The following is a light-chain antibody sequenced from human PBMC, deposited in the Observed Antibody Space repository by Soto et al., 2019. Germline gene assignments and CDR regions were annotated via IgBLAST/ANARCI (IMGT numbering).Light chain of an antibody. CDR2: DVT. Sequence: QSALTQPASVSGSPGQSITISCTGTSSDIGTYNSVSWYQQHAGKVPKLMIYDVTNRPSGVSDRFSGSKSGNTASLTISGLQAEDEADYYCTSSTTRSTLVFGGGTELTVL. CDR3: TSSTTRSTLV. CDR1: SSDIGTYNS. V-gene: IGLV2-14*01. J-gene: IGLJ2*01.